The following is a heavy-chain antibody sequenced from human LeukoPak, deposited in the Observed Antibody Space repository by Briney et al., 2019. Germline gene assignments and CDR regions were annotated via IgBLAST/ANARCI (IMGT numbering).Heavy chain of an antibody. CDR3: ARASDPSYCSGGSCYSRNWFDP. J-gene: IGHJ5*02. Sequence: ASVKVSRKASGGTFSSYAISWVRQAPGQGLEWMGGIIPIFGTANYAQKFQGRVTITADESTSTAYMELSSLRSEDTAVYYCARASDPSYCSGGSCYSRNWFDPWGQGTLVTVSS. D-gene: IGHD2-15*01. CDR1: GGTFSSYA. CDR2: IIPIFGTA. V-gene: IGHV1-69*13.